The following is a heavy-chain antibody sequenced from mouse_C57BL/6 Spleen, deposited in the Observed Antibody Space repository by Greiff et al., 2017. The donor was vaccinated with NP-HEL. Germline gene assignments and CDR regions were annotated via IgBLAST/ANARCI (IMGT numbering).Heavy chain of an antibody. D-gene: IGHD1-1*01. CDR3: ARRYYGSSLFDY. Sequence: QVQLQQPGAELVRPGSSVKLSCKASGYTFTSYWMDWVKQRPGQGLEWIGNIYPSDSETHYNQKFKDKATLTVDKSSSTAYMQLSSLTSEDSAVYYCARRYYGSSLFDYWGQGTTLTVSS. CDR1: GYTFTSYW. CDR2: IYPSDSET. J-gene: IGHJ2*01. V-gene: IGHV1-61*01.